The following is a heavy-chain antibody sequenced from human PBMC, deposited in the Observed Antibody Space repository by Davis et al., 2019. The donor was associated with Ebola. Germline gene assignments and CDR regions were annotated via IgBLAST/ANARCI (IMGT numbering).Heavy chain of an antibody. CDR2: ISSSSSYI. J-gene: IGHJ6*02. CDR1: GFTFSSYS. Sequence: GGSLRLSCPASGFTFSSYSMNWVRQAPGKGLEWVSSISSSSSYIYYADSVKGRFTISRDNAKNSLYLQMNSLRAEDTAVYYCARSLLGYYYYGMDVWGQGTTVTVSS. V-gene: IGHV3-21*01. CDR3: ARSLLGYYYYGMDV.